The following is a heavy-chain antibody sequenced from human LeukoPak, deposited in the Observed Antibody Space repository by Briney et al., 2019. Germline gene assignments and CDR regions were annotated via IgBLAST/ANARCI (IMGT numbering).Heavy chain of an antibody. CDR2: ITSSSTYI. Sequence: GGSLRLSCAASGFTFSNYNMNWVRQAPGKGLEWVSSITSSSTYIYYADSVKGRFTISRDNAKNSLYLQMNSLRAEDTAVYYCAREVVVVTAIFRYYYYYMDVWGKGTTVTVSS. CDR1: GFTFSNYN. J-gene: IGHJ6*03. V-gene: IGHV3-21*01. CDR3: AREVVVVTAIFRYYYYYMDV. D-gene: IGHD2-21*02.